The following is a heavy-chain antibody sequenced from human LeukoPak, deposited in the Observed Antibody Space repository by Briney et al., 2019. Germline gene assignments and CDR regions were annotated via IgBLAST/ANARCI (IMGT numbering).Heavy chain of an antibody. J-gene: IGHJ5*02. Sequence: PSETLSLTCTVSGGSISSGDYYWSWIRQPPGKGLEWIGYIYYSGSTNYNPSLKSRVTISVDTSKNQFSLKLSSVTAADTAVYYCAREVMYTVVRGAPRGWFDPWGQGTLVTVSS. CDR1: GGSISSGDYY. V-gene: IGHV4-61*08. D-gene: IGHD3-10*01. CDR2: IYYSGST. CDR3: AREVMYTVVRGAPRGWFDP.